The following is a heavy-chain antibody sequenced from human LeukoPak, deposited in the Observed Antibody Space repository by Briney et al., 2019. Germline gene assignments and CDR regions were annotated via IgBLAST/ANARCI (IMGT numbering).Heavy chain of an antibody. CDR2: ISWNSGSI. J-gene: IGHJ1*01. Sequence: PGRSLRLSCEASGFKFDVYGIHWVRQAPGKGLEWVCGISWNSGSIGYADSVKGRFTISRDNAKNSLYLQMNSLRAEDTAVYYCARAAGTVTTWGQGTLVTVSS. D-gene: IGHD4-17*01. CDR1: GFKFDVYG. V-gene: IGHV3-9*01. CDR3: ARAAGTVTT.